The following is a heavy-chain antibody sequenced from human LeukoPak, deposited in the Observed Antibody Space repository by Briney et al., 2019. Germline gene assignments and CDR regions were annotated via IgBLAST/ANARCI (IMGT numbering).Heavy chain of an antibody. V-gene: IGHV4-61*02. D-gene: IGHD3-22*01. J-gene: IGHJ4*02. CDR2: IDTSGST. Sequence: SQTLSLTCTVSGGSINSGSYCWSWIRQPAGKGLEWIGRIDTSGSTNYNPSLKSRVTISVDTSKNQFSLKLSSVTAADTAVYYCARDQYYYDSSGYLFDYWGQGTLVTVSS. CDR3: ARDQYYYDSSGYLFDY. CDR1: GGSINSGSYC.